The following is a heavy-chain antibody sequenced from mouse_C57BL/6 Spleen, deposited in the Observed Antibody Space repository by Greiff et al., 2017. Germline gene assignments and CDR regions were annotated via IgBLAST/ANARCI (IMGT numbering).Heavy chain of an antibody. J-gene: IGHJ4*01. CDR1: GYTFTSYW. Sequence: VQLQQSGAELVKPGASVKMSCKASGYTFTSYWITWVKQRPGQGLEWIGDIYPGSGSTNYNEKFKSKATLTVDTSSSTAYMQLSSLTSEDSAVXYCARSDGYSYYYAMDYWGQGTSVTVSS. CDR2: IYPGSGST. D-gene: IGHD2-3*01. CDR3: ARSDGYSYYYAMDY. V-gene: IGHV1-55*01.